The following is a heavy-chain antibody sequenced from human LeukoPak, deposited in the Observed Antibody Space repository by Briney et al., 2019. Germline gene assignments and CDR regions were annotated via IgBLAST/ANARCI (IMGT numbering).Heavy chain of an antibody. J-gene: IGHJ4*02. V-gene: IGHV6-1*01. CDR3: ARDRIAAAGFDY. D-gene: IGHD6-13*01. CDR1: GDSVSSNSVT. Sequence: SQTLSLTCAISGDSVSSNSVTWNWIRQSPSRGLEWLGRTYYRSTWYNDYAVSMKSRITINPDTSKNQFSLQLNSVTPEDTAVYYCARDRIAAAGFDYWGQGTLVTVSS. CDR2: TYYRSTWYN.